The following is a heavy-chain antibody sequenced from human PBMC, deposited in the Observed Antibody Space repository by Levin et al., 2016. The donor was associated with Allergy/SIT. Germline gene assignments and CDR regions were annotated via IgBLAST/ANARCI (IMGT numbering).Heavy chain of an antibody. D-gene: IGHD2-2*01. CDR1: GGSISSSSYY. J-gene: IGHJ6*02. CDR3: ARLPAADTPYYYYYGMDV. CDR2: IYYSGST. V-gene: IGHV4-39*01. Sequence: SETLSLTCTVSGGSISSSSYYWGWIRQPPGKGLEWIGSIYYSGSTYYNPSLKSRVTISVDTSKNQFSLKLSSVTAADTAVYYCARLPAADTPYYYYYGMDVWGQGTTVTVSS.